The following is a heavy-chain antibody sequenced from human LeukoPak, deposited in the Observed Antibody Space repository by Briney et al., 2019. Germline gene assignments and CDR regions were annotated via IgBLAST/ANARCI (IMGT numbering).Heavy chain of an antibody. CDR3: ASPLTVTNY. J-gene: IGHJ4*02. CDR2: ISGSSSDI. D-gene: IGHD4-17*01. CDR1: GFSFSDSY. Sequence: TGGSLRLSCAASGFSFSDSYMTWIRQTPGKGLEWLAYISGSSSDIYYADSVKGRFTISRDNAKNSLYLQMNSLRAEDTAVYYCASPLTVTNYWGQGTLVTVSS. V-gene: IGHV3-11*01.